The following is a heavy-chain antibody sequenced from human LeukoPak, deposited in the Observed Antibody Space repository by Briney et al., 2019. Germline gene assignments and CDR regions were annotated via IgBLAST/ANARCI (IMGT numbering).Heavy chain of an antibody. CDR1: GGSISSYY. J-gene: IGHJ4*02. D-gene: IGHD6-19*01. CDR2: IYTSGST. V-gene: IGHV4-4*07. CDR3: ARHGEQCLVSPVDY. Sequence: PSETLSLTCTVSGGSISSYYWSWIRQPAGKGLEWIGRIYTSGSTNYNPSLKSRVTVSVDTSKNQFSLKLSSVTAADAALYYCARHGEQCLVSPVDYWGQGTLVTVSS.